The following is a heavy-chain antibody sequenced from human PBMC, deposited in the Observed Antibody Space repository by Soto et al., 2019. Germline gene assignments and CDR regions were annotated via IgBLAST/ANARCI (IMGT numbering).Heavy chain of an antibody. CDR1: GYTFTSYY. V-gene: IGHV1-46*03. CDR2: INPSGGST. CDR3: APPSIRGYFDY. Sequence: QVQLVQSGAEVKKPGASVKVSCKASGYTFTSYYMHWVRQAPGQGLEWMGIINPSGGSTSYAQKFTGRVTMTRDTSTSTVYMELSSLRSEDTAVYYCAPPSIRGYFDYWGQGTLVTVSS. D-gene: IGHD3-16*01. J-gene: IGHJ4*02.